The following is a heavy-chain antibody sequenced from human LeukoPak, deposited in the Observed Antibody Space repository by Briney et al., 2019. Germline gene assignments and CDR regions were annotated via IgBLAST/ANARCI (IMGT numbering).Heavy chain of an antibody. CDR2: IVVGSGNT. V-gene: IGHV1-58*02. J-gene: IGHJ6*03. CDR3: ARDGGAADFWSGYYDYYYMDV. D-gene: IGHD3-3*01. Sequence: GTSVKVSCKASGFTFTSSAMQWVRQARGQRLEWIGWIVVGSGNTNYAQKFQERVTITRDMSTSTAYMELSSLRSEDTAVYYCARDGGAADFWSGYYDYYYMDVWGKGTTVTVSS. CDR1: GFTFTSSA.